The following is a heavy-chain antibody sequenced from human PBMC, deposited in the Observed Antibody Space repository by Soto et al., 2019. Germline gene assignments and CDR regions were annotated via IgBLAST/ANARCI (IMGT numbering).Heavy chain of an antibody. D-gene: IGHD6-19*01. J-gene: IGHJ4*02. Sequence: ASVKVSWKASGYTFTIYAMHWVRQAPGQRLEWMGWINAGNGNTKYSQKFQGRVTITRDTSASTAYMELRSLRSEDTAVYYCARDLGGWYQYYFDYWGQGTLVTVSS. V-gene: IGHV1-3*01. CDR3: ARDLGGWYQYYFDY. CDR2: INAGNGNT. CDR1: GYTFTIYA.